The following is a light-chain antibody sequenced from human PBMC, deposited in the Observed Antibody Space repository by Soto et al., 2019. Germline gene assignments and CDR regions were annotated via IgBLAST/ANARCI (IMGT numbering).Light chain of an antibody. V-gene: IGKV1-39*01. CDR2: DAS. CDR1: QSISSY. Sequence: DIQMTQSPSSLSASVRDRVTITCRASQSISSYLNWYQQKPGKAPNLLIYDASTLHSGVPSRFSGGGSGTDFTLTISSLQPEDFATYYCQQVNVYPSTFGGGTKVDIK. CDR3: QQVNVYPST. J-gene: IGKJ4*01.